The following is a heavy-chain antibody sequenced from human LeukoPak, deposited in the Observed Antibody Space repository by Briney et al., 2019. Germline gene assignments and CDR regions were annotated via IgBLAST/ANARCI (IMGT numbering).Heavy chain of an antibody. Sequence: SETLSLTCTVSGGSISSGGYYWSWIRQHPGKGLEWIGYINYRGSTYHNPPLKSRVTISVDTSKNQFSLKLSSVTAADTAVYYCASPGYSSGWYVFDYWGQGTLVTVSS. CDR3: ASPGYSSGWYVFDY. CDR2: INYRGST. D-gene: IGHD6-19*01. V-gene: IGHV4-31*03. J-gene: IGHJ4*02. CDR1: GGSISSGGYY.